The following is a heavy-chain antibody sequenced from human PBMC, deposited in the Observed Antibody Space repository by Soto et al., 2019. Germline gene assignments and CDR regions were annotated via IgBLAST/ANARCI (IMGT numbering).Heavy chain of an antibody. CDR2: IYYMGGT. D-gene: IGHD6-25*01. CDR3: ARGGSGWAEYFQH. V-gene: IGHV4-30-4*08. CDR1: GGSIGSTDSY. J-gene: IGHJ1*01. Sequence: QVQLQESGPGLVEPSQTLSLTCTVSGGSIGSTDSYWSWIRRPPGKGLEWIGYIYYMGGTFYNPSLKSRLHISRETSSNQFSLTLTSVTATDTGIYYCARGGSGWAEYFQHWGQGTLVAVSS.